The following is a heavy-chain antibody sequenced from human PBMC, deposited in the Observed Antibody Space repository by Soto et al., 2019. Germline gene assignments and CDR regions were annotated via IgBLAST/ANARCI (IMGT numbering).Heavy chain of an antibody. D-gene: IGHD3-22*01. CDR1: GGSISSSNW. Sequence: QVQLQESGPGRVKPSGTLSLTCAVSGGSISSSNWWSWVRQPPGKGLEWIGEIHDTGRTNYNPSLNSRVTMSVDKSKNQFSLNLSSVTAADTAVYYCARDSDSSGYYTGDGLDIWGQGTTVTVSS. J-gene: IGHJ3*02. CDR2: IHDTGRT. V-gene: IGHV4-4*02. CDR3: ARDSDSSGYYTGDGLDI.